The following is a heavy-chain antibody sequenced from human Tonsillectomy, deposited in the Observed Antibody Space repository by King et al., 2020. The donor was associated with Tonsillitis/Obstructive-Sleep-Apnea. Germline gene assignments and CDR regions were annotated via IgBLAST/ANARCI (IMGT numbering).Heavy chain of an antibody. V-gene: IGHV3-48*03. D-gene: IGHD5-18*01. CDR2: ISSSGSTI. CDR1: GFTFSSYE. CDR3: ARVGHVDTAVDVIDI. Sequence: VQLVESGGGLVQPGGSLRLSCAASGFTFSSYEMNWVRQAPGKGLEWVSYISSSGSTIYYADSVKGRFTISRDNAKNSLYLQMNSLRAEDTALYYCARVGHVDTAVDVIDIWGQGTMVTVSS. J-gene: IGHJ3*02.